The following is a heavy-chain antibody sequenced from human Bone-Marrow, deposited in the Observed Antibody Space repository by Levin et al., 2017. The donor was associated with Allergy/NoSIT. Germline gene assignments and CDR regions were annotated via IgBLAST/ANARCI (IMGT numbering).Heavy chain of an antibody. V-gene: IGHV4-61*08. CDR2: IYYSGTS. D-gene: IGHD6-19*01. Sequence: PSETLSLTCTVSGDSVSSGDSYWSWIRQPPGKGLEWIGHIYYSGTSNYNPSLKSRVTVSLDTSRNLFSLNLSSVTAADTALYFCARERKIRQWHSTHFYYYYYMDVSGKGTTVTVSS. CDR3: ARERKIRQWHSTHFYYYYYMDV. CDR1: GDSVSSGDSY. J-gene: IGHJ6*03.